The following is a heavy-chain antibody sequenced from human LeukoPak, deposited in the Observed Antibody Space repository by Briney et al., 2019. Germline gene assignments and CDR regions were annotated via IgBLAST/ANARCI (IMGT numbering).Heavy chain of an antibody. J-gene: IGHJ6*03. Sequence: PGGSLRLSCAASGFTFNSYWMSWVRQAPGKGLEWVANIKQDGSEKYYVDSVKGRFTISRDNAKNSLYLQMNSLRAEDTAVYYCARLYYDSSGYYYVSYYYYYYYMDVWGKGTTVTVSS. D-gene: IGHD3-22*01. CDR2: IKQDGSEK. CDR1: GFTFNSYW. V-gene: IGHV3-7*01. CDR3: ARLYYDSSGYYYVSYYYYYYYMDV.